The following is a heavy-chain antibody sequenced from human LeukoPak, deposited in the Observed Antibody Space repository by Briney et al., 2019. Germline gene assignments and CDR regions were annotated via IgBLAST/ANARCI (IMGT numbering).Heavy chain of an antibody. J-gene: IGHJ4*02. D-gene: IGHD1-26*01. V-gene: IGHV3-11*04. CDR1: GFTFSDYY. Sequence: GGSLRLFCAASGFTFSDYYMSWIRQAPGKGLECVSYISSSGSTIYYADSVKGRFTISRDNAKNSLYLQMNSLRAEDTAVYYCAGDIGDGATPDYWGKGTLVTVFS. CDR2: ISSSGSTI. CDR3: AGDIGDGATPDY.